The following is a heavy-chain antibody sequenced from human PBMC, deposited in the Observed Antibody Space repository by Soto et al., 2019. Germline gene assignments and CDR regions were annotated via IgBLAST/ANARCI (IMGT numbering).Heavy chain of an antibody. CDR3: ARAAMARGMDV. V-gene: IGHV1-69*13. J-gene: IGHJ6*02. CDR2: IIPIFGTA. D-gene: IGHD2-2*01. Sequence: SVKVSCKASGGTFSSYAISWVRQAPGQGLEWMGCIIPIFGTANYEKKFQGRVTITADESTSTAYMELTSLRSEDTAVYYCARAAMARGMDVWGQGTTVTVSS. CDR1: GGTFSSYA.